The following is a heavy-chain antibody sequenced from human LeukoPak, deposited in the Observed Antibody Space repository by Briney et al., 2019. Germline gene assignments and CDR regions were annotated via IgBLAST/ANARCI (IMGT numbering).Heavy chain of an antibody. V-gene: IGHV3-23*01. D-gene: IGHD3-10*01. CDR3: AKCTGSRSTKYHYYGMDV. CDR2: ISGSGGST. CDR1: GFTFSSYA. Sequence: PGGSLRLSCAASGFTFSSYAMSWVRQAPGKGLEWVSAISGSGGSTYYADSVKGRFTISRDNSKNTLYLQMNSLRAEDTAVYYCAKCTGSRSTKYHYYGMDVWGQGTTVTVSS. J-gene: IGHJ6*02.